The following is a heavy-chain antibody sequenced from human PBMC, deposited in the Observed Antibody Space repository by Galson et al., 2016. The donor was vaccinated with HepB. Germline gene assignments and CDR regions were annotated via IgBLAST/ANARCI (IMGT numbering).Heavy chain of an antibody. CDR3: AREGYSGYYRSHFDY. CDR1: GFTFSGYE. J-gene: IGHJ4*02. CDR2: ISSGGTLR. V-gene: IGHV3-48*03. Sequence: SLRLSCAASGFTFSGYEMNWVRQAPGKGLEWLSYISSGGTLRKYADSVKGRSSISRDDSKDTLFLQTDSLGVEDTAVYYCAREGYSGYYRSHFDYWGQGILVTVSS. D-gene: IGHD5-12*01.